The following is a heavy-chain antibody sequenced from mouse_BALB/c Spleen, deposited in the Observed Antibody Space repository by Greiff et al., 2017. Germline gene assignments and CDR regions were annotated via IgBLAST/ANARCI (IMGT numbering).Heavy chain of an antibody. D-gene: IGHD2-4*01. CDR1: GYSFTGYT. Sequence: VQLKESGPELVKPGASMKISCKASGYSFTGYTMNWVKQSHGKNLEWIGLINPYNGGTSYNQKFKGKATLTVDKSSSTAYMELLSLTSEDSAVYYCALSTMITTGAMDYWGQGTSVTVSS. J-gene: IGHJ4*01. CDR2: INPYNGGT. CDR3: ALSTMITTGAMDY. V-gene: IGHV1-18*01.